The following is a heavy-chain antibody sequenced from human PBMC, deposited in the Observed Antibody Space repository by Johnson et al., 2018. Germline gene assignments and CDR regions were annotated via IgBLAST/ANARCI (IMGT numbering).Heavy chain of an antibody. J-gene: IGHJ3*02. CDR2: IWYDGSNK. V-gene: IGHV3-33*01. CDR3: AGERGIGGDWRDDAFDI. D-gene: IGHD3-16*01. Sequence: QVQLVESGGGVVQPGRSLRLSCAASGFTFSSYGMHWVRQAPGKGLEWVAVIWYDGSNKYYADSVKGRFTISRDNSKNTLYLQMNSLRAEDTAVYYCAGERGIGGDWRDDAFDIWGQGTMVTVAS. CDR1: GFTFSSYG.